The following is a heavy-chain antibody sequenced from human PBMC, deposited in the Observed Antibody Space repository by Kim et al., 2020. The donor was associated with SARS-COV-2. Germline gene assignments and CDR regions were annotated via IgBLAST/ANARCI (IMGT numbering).Heavy chain of an antibody. V-gene: IGHV3-23*01. CDR3: AKEWEGYYEFWSTYYNRHFDY. CDR1: GVAFSDSA. CDR2: ISASADSI. D-gene: IGHD3-3*01. Sequence: GGSLRLSCVASGVAFSDSAMSWVRQAPGQGLEWVSSISASADSINYADSVKGRFTISRDNSKKTLYLQMNSLRADDTAVYFCAKEWEGYYEFWSTYYNRHFDYWGHGTLVIVSS. J-gene: IGHJ4*01.